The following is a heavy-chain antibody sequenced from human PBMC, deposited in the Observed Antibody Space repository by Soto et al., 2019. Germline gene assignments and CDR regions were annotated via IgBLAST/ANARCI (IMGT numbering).Heavy chain of an antibody. CDR3: TEDGVAGYGMGV. CDR1: GFTFSS. Sequence: QVQLVESGGGVVQPGRSLRLSCAASGFTFSSMHWVRQAPGKGLEWVAIISYDGNNKYYLDSVKGRFTISRDNSKNTLVLQMNRLRAEDTAVYFCTEDGVAGYGMGVWGQGNTVTVSS. V-gene: IGHV3-30*18. D-gene: IGHD6-19*01. CDR2: ISYDGNNK. J-gene: IGHJ6*02.